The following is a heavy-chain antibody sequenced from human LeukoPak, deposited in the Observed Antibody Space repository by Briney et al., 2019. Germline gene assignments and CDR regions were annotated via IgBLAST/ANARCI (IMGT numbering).Heavy chain of an antibody. CDR1: GSSISSGYY. V-gene: IGHV4-38-2*01. CDR3: ARGFSTVTTGDY. CDR2: IYHSGTT. D-gene: IGHD4-17*01. Sequence: SETLSLTCAVSGSSISSGYYWGWIRQPPGKGLEWIGNIYHSGTTYYNPSLKSRVTISIDTSKNQFSLKLSSVTAADTAVYYCARGFSTVTTGDYWGQETLVTVSS. J-gene: IGHJ4*02.